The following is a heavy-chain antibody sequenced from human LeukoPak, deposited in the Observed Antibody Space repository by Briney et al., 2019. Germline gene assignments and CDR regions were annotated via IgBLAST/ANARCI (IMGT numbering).Heavy chain of an antibody. V-gene: IGHV3-23*01. Sequence: GGSLRLSCAASGFIFNNYVMSWVRQAPGKGLEWVSSISGSGVSTYYADSVKGRFTISRDNSKNTLYLQMNSLRAEDTAVYYCARNPGSYYYDSSGYYLDYWGQGTLVTVPS. CDR2: ISGSGVST. J-gene: IGHJ4*02. CDR3: ARNPGSYYYDSSGYYLDY. D-gene: IGHD3-22*01. CDR1: GFIFNNYV.